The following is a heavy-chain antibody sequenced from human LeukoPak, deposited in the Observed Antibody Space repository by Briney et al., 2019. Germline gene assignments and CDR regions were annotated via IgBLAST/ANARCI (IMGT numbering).Heavy chain of an antibody. Sequence: SQTLSLTCAISGDSVSSNSAAWNWIRQSPSRGLEWLGRTYYRSKWYNDYAVSVKSRITINPDTSKNQFSLQLNSVTPEDTAVYYCARQYSDILTGYHRGELYWYFDLWGRGTLVTVSS. D-gene: IGHD3-9*01. V-gene: IGHV6-1*01. CDR2: TYYRSKWYN. J-gene: IGHJ2*01. CDR3: ARQYSDILTGYHRGELYWYFDL. CDR1: GDSVSSNSAA.